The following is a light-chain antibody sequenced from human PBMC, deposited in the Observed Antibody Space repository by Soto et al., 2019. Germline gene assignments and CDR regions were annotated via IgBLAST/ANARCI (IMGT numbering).Light chain of an antibody. CDR1: QNINAW. CDR2: DAS. Sequence: IHMTQSPSSLSVSVGDRVTITCRTSQNINAWLAWYQQRPEQGPKLLSYDASTVHSGVPSRVSGSGSGTDFTLSISSVQPEDFATDFCQQSYMSPITFGQGTRLEI. V-gene: IGKV1-5*01. CDR3: QQSYMSPIT. J-gene: IGKJ5*01.